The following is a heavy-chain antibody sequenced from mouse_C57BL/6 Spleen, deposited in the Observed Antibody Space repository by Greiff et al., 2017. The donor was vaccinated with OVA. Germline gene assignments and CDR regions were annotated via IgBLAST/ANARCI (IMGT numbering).Heavy chain of an antibody. J-gene: IGHJ3*01. CDR2: IYPGDGDT. D-gene: IGHD1-1*01. CDR3: ANSPAVVNAWFSY. V-gene: IGHV1-82*01. Sequence: QVQLQQSGPELVKPGASVKISCKASGYAISSSWMNWVKQRPGKGLEWIGRIYPGDGDTNYNGKFKGKATLTADTSSSTAYMQLSSLTSEDSAVYFSANSPAVVNAWFSYWGQGTLVTVSA. CDR1: GYAISSSW.